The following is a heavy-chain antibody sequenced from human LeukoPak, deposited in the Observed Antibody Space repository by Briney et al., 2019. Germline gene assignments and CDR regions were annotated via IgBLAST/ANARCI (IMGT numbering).Heavy chain of an antibody. CDR1: GYTFTGYY. CDR3: ARDPPYCSSSSCYKVRGIKNMTFDP. CDR2: INPNNGGT. V-gene: IGHV1-2*02. Sequence: ASVKVSCKASGYTFTGYYMHWVRQAPGQGLEWMGWINPNNGGTKYAQKFQGRVTMTRDTSISTAYMELSRLRSDDTAVYYCARDPPYCSSSSCYKVRGIKNMTFDPWGQGTLVTVSS. J-gene: IGHJ5*02. D-gene: IGHD2-2*02.